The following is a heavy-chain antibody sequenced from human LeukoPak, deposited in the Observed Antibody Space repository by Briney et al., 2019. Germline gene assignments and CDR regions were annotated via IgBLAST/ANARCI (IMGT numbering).Heavy chain of an antibody. D-gene: IGHD1-26*01. CDR1: GFTFSSYS. CDR2: ISWNSGSI. V-gene: IGHV3-9*01. Sequence: GGSLRLSCAASGFTFSSYSMNWVRQAPGKGLEWVSGISWNSGSIGYADSVKGRFTISRDNAKNSLYLQMNSLRAEDTALYYCAKEGAAWGQGTLVTVSS. CDR3: AKEGAA. J-gene: IGHJ5*02.